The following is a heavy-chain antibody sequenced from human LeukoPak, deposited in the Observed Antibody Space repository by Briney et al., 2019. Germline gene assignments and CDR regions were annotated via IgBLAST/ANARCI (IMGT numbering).Heavy chain of an antibody. J-gene: IGHJ4*02. V-gene: IGHV3-30-3*01. Sequence: GGVLRLSCAASGFTFSSYAMHWVRQAPGKGLEWVAVISYDGSNKYYADSVKGRFTISRDNSKNTLYLQMNSLRAEDTAVYYCARIQNFDYWGQGTLVTVSS. CDR1: GFTFSSYA. CDR3: ARIQNFDY. CDR2: ISYDGSNK.